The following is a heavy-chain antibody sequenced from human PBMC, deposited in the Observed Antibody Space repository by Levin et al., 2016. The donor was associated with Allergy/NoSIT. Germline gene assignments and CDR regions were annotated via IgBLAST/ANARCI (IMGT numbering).Heavy chain of an antibody. Sequence: GESLKISCAASGFTFSSYWMSWVRQAPGKGLEWVANIKQDGSEKYYVDSVKGRFTISRDNAKNSLYLQMNSLRAEDTAVYYCASYDFWSASYYYYGMDVWGQGTTVTVSS. J-gene: IGHJ6*02. CDR1: GFTFSSYW. CDR3: ASYDFWSASYYYYGMDV. V-gene: IGHV3-7*01. D-gene: IGHD3-3*01. CDR2: IKQDGSEK.